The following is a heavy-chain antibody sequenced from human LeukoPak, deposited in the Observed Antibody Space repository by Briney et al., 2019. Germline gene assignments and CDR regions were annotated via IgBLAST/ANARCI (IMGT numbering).Heavy chain of an antibody. CDR1: GFTFSSYA. CDR3: ARGVTYYYDSSGYYYDY. Sequence: GGSLRLSCVASGFTFSSYAMHWVRQTPGKGLEYVSGINSNGGSTHYANSVKGRFTISRDNSKNTLYLQMGSLRAEDMAVYYCARGVTYYYDSSGYYYDYWGQGTLVTVSS. CDR2: INSNGGST. J-gene: IGHJ4*02. D-gene: IGHD3-22*01. V-gene: IGHV3-64*01.